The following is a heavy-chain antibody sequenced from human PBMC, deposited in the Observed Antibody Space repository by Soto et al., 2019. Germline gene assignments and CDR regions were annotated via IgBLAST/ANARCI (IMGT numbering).Heavy chain of an antibody. D-gene: IGHD2-8*02. CDR1: GYWFNRYG. CDR3: GRCRTDSYGMEV. CDR2: ISRYNGRT. J-gene: IGHJ6*01. Sequence: GSGVTVPCKPSGYWFNRYGIGLVRQTAGQGPEWMGWISRYNGRTNYAQNVKGKVVRTIDIPTNTVYLELRSLRSDDMAMYYCGRCRTDSYGMEVWGQGNTVTVP. V-gene: IGHV1-18*03.